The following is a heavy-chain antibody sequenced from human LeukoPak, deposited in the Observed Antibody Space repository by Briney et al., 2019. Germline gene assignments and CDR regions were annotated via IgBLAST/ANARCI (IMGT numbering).Heavy chain of an antibody. Sequence: GASVKVSCKASGYTFTSYGISWVRHAPGQGLEWMGWISAYNGNTNYAQKLQGRVTMTTDTSTSTAYMELRSLRSDDTAVYYCARAPRSCSSICCFPLHYYMDVWGKGTTVTVSS. CDR1: GYTFTSYG. CDR2: ISAYNGNT. CDR3: ARAPRSCSSICCFPLHYYMDV. D-gene: IGHD2-2*01. J-gene: IGHJ6*03. V-gene: IGHV1-18*01.